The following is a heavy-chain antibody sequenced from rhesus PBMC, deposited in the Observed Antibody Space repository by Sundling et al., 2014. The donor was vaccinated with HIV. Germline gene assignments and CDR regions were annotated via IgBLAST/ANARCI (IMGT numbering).Heavy chain of an antibody. CDR1: RFSLSTSGLG. D-gene: IGHD2-39*01. V-gene: IGHV2S1*01. CDR2: IYWDDDK. Sequence: QVTLKESGPALVKPTQTLTLTCTFSRFSLSTSGLGVGWVRQPPGKALEWLTNIYWDDDKFYTTSLRRRLTISKDTSKNQVILTLDNIDPVDTATYYCARVHVVYGLDSWGQGVVVTVSS. J-gene: IGHJ6*01. CDR3: ARVHVVYGLDS.